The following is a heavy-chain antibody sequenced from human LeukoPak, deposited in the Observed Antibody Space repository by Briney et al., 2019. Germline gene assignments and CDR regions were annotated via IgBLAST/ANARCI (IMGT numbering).Heavy chain of an antibody. V-gene: IGHV3-7*01. CDR2: IKQDGSEK. J-gene: IGHJ4*02. CDR3: ARDSPIVGATGGSDY. CDR1: GLTFSNYW. Sequence: GGSLRLSCAASGLTFSNYWMSWVRQAPGKGLEWVANIKQDGSEKNYVDSVKGRFTISRDNAKNSLYLQMNSLRAEDTAVYYCARDSPIVGATGGSDYWGQGTLVTVSS. D-gene: IGHD1-26*01.